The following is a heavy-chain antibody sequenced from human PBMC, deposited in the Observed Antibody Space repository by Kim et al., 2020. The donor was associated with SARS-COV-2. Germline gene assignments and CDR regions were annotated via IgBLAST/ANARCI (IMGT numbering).Heavy chain of an antibody. CDR1: GFTFSSFG. Sequence: GGSLRLSCAPSGFTFSSFGMSWVRQAPGKGLEWVSAIRNSGDNTYHADSVKGRFTTSRDNSKNTLYLQMNSLRAEDTATYYCARRGRAYYMDVWGKGTTV. V-gene: IGHV3-23*01. CDR3: ARRGRAYYMDV. D-gene: IGHD3-16*01. J-gene: IGHJ6*03. CDR2: IRNSGDNT.